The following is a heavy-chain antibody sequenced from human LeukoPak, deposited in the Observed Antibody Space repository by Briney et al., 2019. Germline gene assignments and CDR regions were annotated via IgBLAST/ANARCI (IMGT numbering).Heavy chain of an antibody. D-gene: IGHD3-10*01. CDR2: ISYDGSNK. CDR1: GFTFSSYS. V-gene: IGHV3-30*03. CDR3: ARSSPTMVSDAFDI. J-gene: IGHJ3*02. Sequence: PGGSLRLSCAASGFTFSSYSMNWVRQAPGKGLEWVAIISYDGSNKYYADSVKGRLTISRDNSKNTLYLQMSSLRAADTAVYFCARSSPTMVSDAFDIWGQGTLVTVSS.